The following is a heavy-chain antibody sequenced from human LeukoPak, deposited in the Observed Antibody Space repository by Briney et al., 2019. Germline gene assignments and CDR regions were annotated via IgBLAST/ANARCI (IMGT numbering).Heavy chain of an antibody. J-gene: IGHJ3*02. CDR1: GGTFSSYA. Sequence: GASVKVSCTASGGTFSSYAISWVRQAPGQGLEWMGGIIPIFGTANYAQKFQGRVTITTDESTSTAYMELSSLRSEDTAVYYCARSSCGGDCYSSPLDAFDIWGQGTMVTVSS. V-gene: IGHV1-69*05. D-gene: IGHD2-21*02. CDR3: ARSSCGGDCYSSPLDAFDI. CDR2: IIPIFGTA.